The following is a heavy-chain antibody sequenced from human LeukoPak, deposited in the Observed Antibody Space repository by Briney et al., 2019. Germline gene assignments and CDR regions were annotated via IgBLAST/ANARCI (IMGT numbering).Heavy chain of an antibody. CDR3: AAHPYYYDSSGYSKDY. D-gene: IGHD3-22*01. CDR1: RDSISSTIHY. CDR2: VYFNGNT. Sequence: SETLSLTCTVSRDSISSTIHYWGWIRQPPGKGLEWIGSVYFNGNTYYNPSLKSRVTISVDTSKNQFSLKLSSVTAAGTTVYYCAAHPYYYDSSGYSKDYWGQGTLVTVSS. J-gene: IGHJ4*02. V-gene: IGHV4-39*07.